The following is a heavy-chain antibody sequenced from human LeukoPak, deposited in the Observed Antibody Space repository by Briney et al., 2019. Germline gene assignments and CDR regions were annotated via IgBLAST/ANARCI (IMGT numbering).Heavy chain of an antibody. CDR2: IIPIFGTA. J-gene: IGHJ4*02. D-gene: IGHD5-24*01. CDR3: ARDSRDGSQFFY. V-gene: IGHV1-69*13. CDR1: GGTFSSYA. Sequence: GASVKVSCKASGGTFSSYAISWVRQAPGQGLEWMGGIIPIFGTANYAQKFQGRVTITADESTSTAYMELSSLRSGDTAVYYCARDSRDGSQFFYWGQGTLVTVSS.